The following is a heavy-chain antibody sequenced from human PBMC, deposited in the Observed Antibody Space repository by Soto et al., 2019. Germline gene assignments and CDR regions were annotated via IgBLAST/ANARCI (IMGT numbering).Heavy chain of an antibody. J-gene: IGHJ6*02. V-gene: IGHV3-7*03. Sequence: GESLKISCVGSGFSLSNYFMSWVRQAPGKGLEWVANIKEDGSEKYYVESVKGRFTISRDNAKNSLYLQVNSLRDEDTAVYYCARPRFRGMDVWGQGTTVTVSS. D-gene: IGHD3-10*01. CDR3: ARPRFRGMDV. CDR1: GFSLSNYF. CDR2: IKEDGSEK.